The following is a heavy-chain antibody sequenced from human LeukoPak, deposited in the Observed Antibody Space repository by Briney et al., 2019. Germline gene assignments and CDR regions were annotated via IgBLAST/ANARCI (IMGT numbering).Heavy chain of an antibody. J-gene: IGHJ4*02. V-gene: IGHV3-23*01. CDR2: MSGGGGST. CDR3: AKEYSGNYYYFDY. D-gene: IGHD1-26*01. CDR1: GFTFSSYG. Sequence: GGSLRLSCAASGFTFSSYGMSWVRQAPGKGLEWVSVMSGGGGSTYDADSVKGRFTISRDNSKNTLYLQMNSLRGEDTAVYYCAKEYSGNYYYFDYWGQGTLVTVSS.